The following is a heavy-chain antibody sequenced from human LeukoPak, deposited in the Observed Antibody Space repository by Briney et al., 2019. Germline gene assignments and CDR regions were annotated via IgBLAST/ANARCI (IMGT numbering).Heavy chain of an antibody. Sequence: GTSVKVSCKASGFTFTSSAMQWVRQARGQRLEWIGWIVVGSGNTNYAQKFQERVTITRDMSTSTAYMELSSLRSEDTAVYYCAAGLAAAGQAFDIWGQGTMVTVSS. CDR3: AAGLAAAGQAFDI. J-gene: IGHJ3*02. CDR1: GFTFTSSA. D-gene: IGHD6-13*01. V-gene: IGHV1-58*02. CDR2: IVVGSGNT.